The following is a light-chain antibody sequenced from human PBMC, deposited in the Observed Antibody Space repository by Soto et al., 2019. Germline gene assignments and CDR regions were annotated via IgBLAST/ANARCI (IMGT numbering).Light chain of an antibody. Sequence: QPALTQPASVSGSPGQSITISCTGTSSDVGGYNYVSWYRQHPGKAPKLMIYEVRNRPSGVSNRFSGSKSGNTASLTISGLQAEDEADYYCSSYTRSSTLIFGIGTKVTVL. CDR2: EVR. CDR1: SSDVGGYNY. CDR3: SSYTRSSTLI. V-gene: IGLV2-14*01. J-gene: IGLJ1*01.